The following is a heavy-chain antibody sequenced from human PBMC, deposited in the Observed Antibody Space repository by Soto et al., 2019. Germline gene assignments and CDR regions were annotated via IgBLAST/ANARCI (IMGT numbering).Heavy chain of an antibody. CDR3: AKYDGSGSLLDY. Sequence: QLQLQESGPGLVKPSETLSLTCTVSGGSISSSSYYWGWIRQPPGKELEWIGSIYYGGSTYYNPSLKSRVTISVDPSKNQFSLKLSSVTAADTAVYYCAKYDGSGSLLDYWGQGTLVTVSS. CDR1: GGSISSSSYY. CDR2: IYYGGST. V-gene: IGHV4-39*01. J-gene: IGHJ4*02. D-gene: IGHD3-10*01.